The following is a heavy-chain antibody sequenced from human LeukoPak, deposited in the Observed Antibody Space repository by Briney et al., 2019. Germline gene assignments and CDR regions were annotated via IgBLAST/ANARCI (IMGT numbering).Heavy chain of an antibody. J-gene: IGHJ4*02. V-gene: IGHV3-7*01. Sequence: GGSLRLSCAASGLSISNFWMHWVRQAPGKGLEWAAIIDKDGKDIKYVDSVKGRFTLSRDNAKNSVYLQMNSLRTEDTALYYCVTDGDKWNDFEYWGQGTLDTVSS. CDR1: GLSISNFW. CDR2: IDKDGKDI. CDR3: VTDGDKWNDFEY. D-gene: IGHD1-1*01.